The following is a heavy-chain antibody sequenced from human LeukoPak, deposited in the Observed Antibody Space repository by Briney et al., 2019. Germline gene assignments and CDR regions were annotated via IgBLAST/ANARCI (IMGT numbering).Heavy chain of an antibody. V-gene: IGHV3-30*18. Sequence: GRSLRLSCAASGFTFSSYGMHWVRQAPGKGLEWVAVISYDGSNKYYADSVKGRFTISRDNSKNTLYLQMNSLRAEDTAVYYCAKRGVGSGSYPTYYFDYWGQGTLVTVSS. CDR2: ISYDGSNK. CDR1: GFTFSSYG. D-gene: IGHD1-26*01. J-gene: IGHJ4*02. CDR3: AKRGVGSGSYPTYYFDY.